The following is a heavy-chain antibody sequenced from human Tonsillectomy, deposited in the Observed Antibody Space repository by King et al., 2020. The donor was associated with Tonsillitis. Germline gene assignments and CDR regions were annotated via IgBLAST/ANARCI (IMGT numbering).Heavy chain of an antibody. Sequence: VQLQQWGAGLLEPSETLSLTCAVSGGSFSGYFWNWIRQPPGKRLEWIGEINHSGSTTYNPSLKSRVTISIDTSKNQFSLKLSSVTAADTAVYYCARGTNYYGSGSYYPFNAFDIWGQGTMVTVSS. CDR3: ARGTNYYGSGSYYPFNAFDI. CDR1: GGSFSGYF. D-gene: IGHD3-10*01. J-gene: IGHJ3*02. V-gene: IGHV4-34*01. CDR2: INHSGST.